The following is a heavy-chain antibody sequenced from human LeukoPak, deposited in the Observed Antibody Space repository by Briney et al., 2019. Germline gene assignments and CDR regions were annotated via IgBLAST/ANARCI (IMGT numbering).Heavy chain of an antibody. CDR2: IYNSGST. Sequence: SETLSLTCTVSGGSISSYYWSWIRQPAGKGLEWIGRIYNSGSTTYNPSLKSRVTISVDTSKNQFSLKLSSVTAADTAVYYCARGATNYYGSGSYYYWFDPWGQGTLVTVSS. V-gene: IGHV4-4*07. CDR1: GGSISSYY. J-gene: IGHJ5*02. CDR3: ARGATNYYGSGSYYYWFDP. D-gene: IGHD3-10*01.